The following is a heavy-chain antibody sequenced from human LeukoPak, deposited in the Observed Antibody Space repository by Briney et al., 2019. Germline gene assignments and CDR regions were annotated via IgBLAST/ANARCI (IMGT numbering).Heavy chain of an antibody. CDR3: AKGSSSSRPYYFDY. J-gene: IGHJ4*02. D-gene: IGHD6-6*01. V-gene: IGHV3-23*01. CDR1: EFPFRNYA. Sequence: GGSLRLSCTASEFPFRNYAMSWVRQAPGGGLEWVSAITDSGGDTFHADSVKGRFTISRDNSKNTLFLQMNSLRVEDTAVYYCAKGSSSSRPYYFDYWGQGALVTVSS. CDR2: ITDSGGDT.